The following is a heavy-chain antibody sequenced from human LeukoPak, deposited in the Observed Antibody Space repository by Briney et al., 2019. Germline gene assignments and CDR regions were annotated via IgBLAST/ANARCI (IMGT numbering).Heavy chain of an antibody. D-gene: IGHD3-10*01. CDR3: AALPYYYGSGSYYVDY. Sequence: GTSVKVSCKASGFTFTSSAMQWVRHARGQRLEWIGWIVVGSGNTNYAQKFQERVTITRDMSTSTAYMELSSLRSEDAAVYYCAALPYYYGSGSYYVDYWGQGTLVTVSS. V-gene: IGHV1-58*02. J-gene: IGHJ4*02. CDR1: GFTFTSSA. CDR2: IVVGSGNT.